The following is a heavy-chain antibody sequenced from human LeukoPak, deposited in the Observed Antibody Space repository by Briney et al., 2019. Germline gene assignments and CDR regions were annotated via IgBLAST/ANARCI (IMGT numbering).Heavy chain of an antibody. V-gene: IGHV4-34*01. J-gene: IGHJ4*02. CDR2: INHSGST. CDR1: GGSFSGYY. D-gene: IGHD6-13*01. Sequence: PSETLSLTCAVYGGSFSGYYWSWIRQPPGKGLEWIGEINHSGSTNYNPSLKSRVTISVDTSKNQFSLKLSSVTAADTAVYYCARGRHSSSWYTPYYFDYWGQGTLVTVSS. CDR3: ARGRHSSSWYTPYYFDY.